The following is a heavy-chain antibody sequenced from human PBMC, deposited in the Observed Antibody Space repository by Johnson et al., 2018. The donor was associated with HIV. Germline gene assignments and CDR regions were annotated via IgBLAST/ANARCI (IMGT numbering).Heavy chain of an antibody. D-gene: IGHD2-15*01. CDR3: TKGEQGSGAFDI. V-gene: IGHV3-15*01. J-gene: IGHJ3*02. CDR1: GFTFDDYG. Sequence: EVQLVESGGGLVQPGGSLRLSCAASGFTFDDYGMRWVRQAPGKGLEWFGRIKSKTDGGTTDYAAPVKGRFTISRDDSKNTLYLQMNSLKTEDTAVYYCTKGEQGSGAFDIWGQGTMVTVSS. CDR2: IKSKTDGGTT.